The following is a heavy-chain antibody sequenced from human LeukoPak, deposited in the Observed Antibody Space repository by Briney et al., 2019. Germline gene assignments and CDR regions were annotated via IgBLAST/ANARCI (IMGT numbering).Heavy chain of an antibody. D-gene: IGHD3-10*01. V-gene: IGHV4-34*01. J-gene: IGHJ3*02. Sequence: SETLSLTCTVFGGSISSYYWSWIRQPPGKGLEWIGEINHSGSTNYNPSLKSRVTISLDTSRNQFSLKLNSVTAADTAVYYCAKSNGYGLVDIWGQGTMVTVSS. CDR3: AKSNGYGLVDI. CDR2: INHSGST. CDR1: GGSISSYY.